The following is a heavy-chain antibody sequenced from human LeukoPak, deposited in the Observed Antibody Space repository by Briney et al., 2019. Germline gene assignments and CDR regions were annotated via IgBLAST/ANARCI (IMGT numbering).Heavy chain of an antibody. CDR2: ISSSGSTI. Sequence: GGSLRLSCAASGFTFSDYYMSWIRQAPGKGLEWVSYISSSGSTIYYADSVKGRFTISRDNSKNTLYLQMNSLRAEDTAVYYCARAGYSSSWYDSGFDYWGQGTLVTVSS. CDR1: GFTFSDYY. J-gene: IGHJ4*02. CDR3: ARAGYSSSWYDSGFDY. D-gene: IGHD6-13*01. V-gene: IGHV3-11*04.